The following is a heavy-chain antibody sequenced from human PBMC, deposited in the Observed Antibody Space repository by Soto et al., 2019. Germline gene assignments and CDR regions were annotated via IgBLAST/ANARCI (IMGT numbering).Heavy chain of an antibody. CDR3: ARAGADNWV. D-gene: IGHD1-1*01. J-gene: IGHJ4*02. Sequence: EVQLVESGGGLVQPGGSLRLSCAASGFTVSNNYMRWVRQAPGKGLEWVSLIYSGGATYYADSVWDRFTIARDNPKNTLYLQMNSLRAEDTAVYYCARAGADNWVGGPGNVVTVSS. CDR1: GFTVSNNY. V-gene: IGHV3-66*01. CDR2: IYSGGAT.